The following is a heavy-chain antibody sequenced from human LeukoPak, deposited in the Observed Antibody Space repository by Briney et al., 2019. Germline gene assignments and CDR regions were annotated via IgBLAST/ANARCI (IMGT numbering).Heavy chain of an antibody. J-gene: IGHJ4*02. CDR3: ARGPPTGEGFDY. Sequence: ASVKVSCKASGYTFTSYDINWVRQATGQGLEWMGWMNPNSGNTGYAQKFQGRVTMTRNTSISTAYMELSSLRSEDTAVYYCARGPPTGEGFDYWGQGTLVTVSS. CDR1: GYTFTSYD. V-gene: IGHV1-8*01. CDR2: MNPNSGNT.